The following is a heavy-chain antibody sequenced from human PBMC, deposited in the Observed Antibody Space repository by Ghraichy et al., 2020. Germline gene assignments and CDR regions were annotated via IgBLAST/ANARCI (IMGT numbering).Heavy chain of an antibody. CDR2: IKQDGSEK. Sequence: GGSLRLSCAASGFTFSSYWMSWVRQAPGKGLEWVANIKQDGSEKYYVDSVKGRFTISRDNAKNSLYLQMNSLRAEDTAVYYCARRGGWELPYYYYYGMDVWGQGTTVTVSS. V-gene: IGHV3-7*05. CDR1: GFTFSSYW. D-gene: IGHD1-26*01. CDR3: ARRGGWELPYYYYYGMDV. J-gene: IGHJ6*02.